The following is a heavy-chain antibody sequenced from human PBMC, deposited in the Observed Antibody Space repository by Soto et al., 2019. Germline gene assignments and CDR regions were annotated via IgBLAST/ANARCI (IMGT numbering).Heavy chain of an antibody. Sequence: VASVKVSCKASGYTFTSYAMHWVRQAPGQRLEWMGWINAGNGNTKYSQKFQGRVTITRDTSASTAYMELSSLRSEDTAVYYCARTNTIFGVVGNYYMDVWGKGTTVTVSS. V-gene: IGHV1-3*01. D-gene: IGHD3-3*01. CDR1: GYTFTSYA. CDR2: INAGNGNT. J-gene: IGHJ6*03. CDR3: ARTNTIFGVVGNYYMDV.